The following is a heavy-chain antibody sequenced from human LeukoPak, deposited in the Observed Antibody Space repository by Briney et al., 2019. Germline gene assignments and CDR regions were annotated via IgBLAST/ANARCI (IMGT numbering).Heavy chain of an antibody. CDR3: ARASGSSAVPFDY. J-gene: IGHJ4*02. CDR2: IAPSSGTT. D-gene: IGHD3-10*01. CDR1: GYTFTSNY. V-gene: IGHV1-46*01. Sequence: ASVKVSCKASGYTFTSNYMHWVRQAPGQGLEWMGVIAPSSGTTSYAQKFQGRVTMTRDTSTSTLYMELSSLTSEDTGVYYCARASGSSAVPFDYWGQGTLVTVSS.